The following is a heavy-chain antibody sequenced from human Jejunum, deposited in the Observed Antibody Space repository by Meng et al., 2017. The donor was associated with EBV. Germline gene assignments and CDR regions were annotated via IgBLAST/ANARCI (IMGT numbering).Heavy chain of an antibody. CDR1: GYAFTRYA. Sequence: VQLVQPGARVKRPGAPLKVSWQASGYAFTRYARRLVRLAPGQGFAWMGWIYAGNGDTKYSPKFQGRFTMGMDAAASTAYMKLSSLRSEDTAVYYCARVKYNTGWHTFDPWGEGTLVTVSS. CDR2: IYAGNGDT. CDR3: ARVKYNTGWHTFDP. V-gene: IGHV1-3*01. J-gene: IGHJ5*02. D-gene: IGHD6-19*01.